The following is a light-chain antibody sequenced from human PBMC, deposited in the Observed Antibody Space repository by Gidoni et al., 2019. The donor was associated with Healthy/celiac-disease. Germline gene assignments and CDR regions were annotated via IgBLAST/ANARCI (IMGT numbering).Light chain of an antibody. V-gene: IGKV4-1*01. CDR3: QQYYSTSLT. Sequence: DIVMTQSPDSLAVSLGERATINCKSSQSVLYSSHNKNYLAWYQQKPGQPPKLLIYWASTRESGVPYRFSGSGSGTDFTLTISSLQAEDVAVYYCQQYYSTSLTFGGGTKVEIK. CDR2: WAS. CDR1: QSVLYSSHNKNY. J-gene: IGKJ4*01.